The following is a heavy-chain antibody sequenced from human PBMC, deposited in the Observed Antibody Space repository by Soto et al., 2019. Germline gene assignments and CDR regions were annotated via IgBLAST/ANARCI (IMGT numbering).Heavy chain of an antibody. CDR1: AGAISSYY. D-gene: IGHD3-10*01. V-gene: IGHV4-59*01. CDR2: IYYRGST. CDR3: ARGTTKAGGYYIPYYYYGREG. Sequence: SVSLSHPCTRSAGAISSYYWSWIRQPRGKGLERIGCIYYRGSTNYNPSLKSRVTISVDTSKNQFSLKLSSVTAADTAVYYCARGTTKAGGYYIPYYYYGREGWDRETT. J-gene: IGHJ6*02.